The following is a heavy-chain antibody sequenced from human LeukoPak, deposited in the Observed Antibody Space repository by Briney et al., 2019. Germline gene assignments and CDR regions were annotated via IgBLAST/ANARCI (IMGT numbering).Heavy chain of an antibody. J-gene: IGHJ4*02. CDR3: ARDSGYDFNPYTFDY. CDR1: GGPISSSSYY. V-gene: IGHV4-39*07. Sequence: SETLSLTCTVSGGPISSSSYYWGPIRQPPGKGLEWIGRIYYSGSTYYNPSLKSRVTISVDTSKNQFSLKLSSVTAADTAVYYCARDSGYDFNPYTFDYWGQGTLVTVSS. D-gene: IGHD5-12*01. CDR2: IYYSGST.